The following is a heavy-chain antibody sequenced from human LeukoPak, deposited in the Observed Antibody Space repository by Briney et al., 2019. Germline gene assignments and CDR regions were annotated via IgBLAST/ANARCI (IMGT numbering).Heavy chain of an antibody. D-gene: IGHD2-2*01. Sequence: TLSLTCAVSGGSISSGCYSWSWIRQPPGKGLEWIGYIYHSGSTYYNPSLKSRVTISVDRSKNQFSLKLSSVTAADTAVYYCAREEGYCSSTSCRNWFDPWGQGTLVTVSS. J-gene: IGHJ5*02. CDR3: AREEGYCSSTSCRNWFDP. V-gene: IGHV4-30-2*01. CDR2: IYHSGST. CDR1: GGSISSGCYS.